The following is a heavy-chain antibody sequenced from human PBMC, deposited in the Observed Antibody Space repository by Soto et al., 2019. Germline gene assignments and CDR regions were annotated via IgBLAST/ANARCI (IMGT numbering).Heavy chain of an antibody. Sequence: QVQLVQSGAEVKKPGASVKVSCTTYGYTFSDYFLHWVRQAPAQGPEWMGFINPKRGGTEYAQKFQGRVTMTRDTSSSTVYMDLSGLTSDDTAIYYCARDSGIPGRYWYFGLWGRGTLVTVSS. CDR1: GYTFSDYF. D-gene: IGHD2-21*01. V-gene: IGHV1-2*02. CDR3: ARDSGIPGRYWYFGL. J-gene: IGHJ2*01. CDR2: INPKRGGT.